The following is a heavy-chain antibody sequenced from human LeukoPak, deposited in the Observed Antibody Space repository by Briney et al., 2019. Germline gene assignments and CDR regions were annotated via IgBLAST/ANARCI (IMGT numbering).Heavy chain of an antibody. V-gene: IGHV3-7*03. CDR2: IREERGQE. D-gene: IGHD4-17*01. CDR3: ARETGSAVGSTDFDS. CDR1: GLTVSNHW. Sequence: PGGSLRLSCVASGLTVSNHWMSWVRQAPGKGLEWVANIREERGQEYYVDSVKGRFTISKNSAKNSLYLQMNTLRVEDTAMYYCARETGSAVGSTDFDSWGQGTLVTVSS. J-gene: IGHJ4*02.